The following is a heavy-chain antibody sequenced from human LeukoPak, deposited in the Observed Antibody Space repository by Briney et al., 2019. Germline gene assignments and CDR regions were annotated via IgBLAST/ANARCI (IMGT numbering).Heavy chain of an antibody. V-gene: IGHV3-7*01. Sequence: GGSLRLSCAASGFTFSSYWMSWVRQAPGKGLEWVANIKQDGSEKYYVDSVKGRFTISRDNAKNSLYLQMNSLRAEDTAVYYCARPPFDYYDSSGYYYNYWGQGTLVTVSS. D-gene: IGHD3-22*01. CDR1: GFTFSSYW. J-gene: IGHJ4*02. CDR2: IKQDGSEK. CDR3: ARPPFDYYDSSGYYYNY.